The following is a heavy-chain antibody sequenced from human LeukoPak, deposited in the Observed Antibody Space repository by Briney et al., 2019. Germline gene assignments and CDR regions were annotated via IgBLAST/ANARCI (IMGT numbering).Heavy chain of an antibody. CDR1: GGASRGYY. CDR2: IDHQGST. D-gene: IGHD5-24*01. V-gene: IGHV4-34*01. CDR3: AWTRDGYLRY. J-gene: IGHJ4*02. Sequence: SETLSLTCAVYGGASRGYYGTWMRQAPGKGLEWIGEIDHQGSTNYNPSLKSRVTISVDTSKSQFSLRLSSVTAADTAVYYCAWTRDGYLRYWGQGILVSVSS.